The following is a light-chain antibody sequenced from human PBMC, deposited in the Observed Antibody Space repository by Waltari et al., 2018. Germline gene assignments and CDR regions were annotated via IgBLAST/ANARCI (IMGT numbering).Light chain of an antibody. V-gene: IGKV1-39*01. CDR2: SAS. CDR3: QQTYSIPYT. Sequence: DIQMTQSPSSLSASIGDRITISCRANQTINKFLNWYQQKGSKAPKLLIFSASSLQSGGPLSFSGSGSGTDFTLTISSLQPEDFATYYCQQTYSIPYTFGQGTNLEI. J-gene: IGKJ2*01. CDR1: QTINKF.